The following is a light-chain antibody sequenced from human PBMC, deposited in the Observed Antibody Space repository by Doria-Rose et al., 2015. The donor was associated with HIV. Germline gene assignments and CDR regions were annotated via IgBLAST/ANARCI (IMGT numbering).Light chain of an antibody. J-gene: IGKJ3*01. CDR1: QSLLYTSKNY. Sequence: TQSPESLGMSLGERATLNCKSNQSLLYTSKNYLAWYQQKPGQPPKLLIYWASTRQSGVPARFSGSESGTDFTLTISSLEAEDVAVYYCQQYYDTPSFGPGTTVDIK. CDR3: QQYYDTPS. CDR2: WAS. V-gene: IGKV4-1*01.